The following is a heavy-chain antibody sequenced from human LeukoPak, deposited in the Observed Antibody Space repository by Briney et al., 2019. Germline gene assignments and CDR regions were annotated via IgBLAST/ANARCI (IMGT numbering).Heavy chain of an antibody. CDR1: GGSIRSSYYY. Sequence: SETLSLTCTVSGGSIRSSYYYWGWIRQPPGKGLEWIGSIYDSGSTNYNPSLKSRVTISVDTSKNQFSLKLSSVTAADTAVYYCARDNWNYGSSMDVWGQGTTVTVSS. V-gene: IGHV4-39*07. CDR2: IYDSGST. CDR3: ARDNWNYGSSMDV. J-gene: IGHJ6*02. D-gene: IGHD1-7*01.